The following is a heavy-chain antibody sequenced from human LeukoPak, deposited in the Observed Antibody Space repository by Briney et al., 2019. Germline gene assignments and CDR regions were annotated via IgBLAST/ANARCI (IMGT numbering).Heavy chain of an antibody. D-gene: IGHD5-18*01. CDR2: ISYDGSNK. V-gene: IGHV3-30*04. CDR1: GFTFSSYA. CDR3: AREYSGYSYGADFDY. J-gene: IGHJ4*02. Sequence: GGSLRLSCAASGFTFSSYAMHWVRQAPGKGLEWVAVISYDGSNKYYADSVKGRFTISRDNSKNTLYLQMNSLRAEDTAVYYCAREYSGYSYGADFDYWGQGTLVTVSS.